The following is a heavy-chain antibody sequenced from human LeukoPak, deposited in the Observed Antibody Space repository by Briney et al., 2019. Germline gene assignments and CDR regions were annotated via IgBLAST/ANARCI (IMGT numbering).Heavy chain of an antibody. D-gene: IGHD6-13*01. V-gene: IGHV4-38-2*02. CDR3: AREGEDPSSSSVLY. CDR1: GYSISSGYY. Sequence: SETLSLTCTVSGYSISSGYYWGWIRQPPGKGLEWIGSIYHSGSTYYNPSLKSRVTISVDTSKNQFSLKLSSVTAADTAVYYCAREGEDPSSSSVLYWGQGTLVTVSS. CDR2: IYHSGST. J-gene: IGHJ4*02.